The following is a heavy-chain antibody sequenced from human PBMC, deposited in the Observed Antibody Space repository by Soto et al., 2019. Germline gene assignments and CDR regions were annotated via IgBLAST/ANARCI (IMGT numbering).Heavy chain of an antibody. CDR3: ESHWSV. V-gene: IGHV4-39*02. CDR1: GISINGTSYY. J-gene: IGHJ1*01. Sequence: QLRLQESCPGLGKPSETLALTCTVSGISINGTSYYCGWIRQSPAKCLEWIGTISYSGETFYNPSRKGRVNISIDTSKNHFSMNLTSFIAADPAIYYCESHWSVWGQGALVTGSS. CDR2: ISYSGET.